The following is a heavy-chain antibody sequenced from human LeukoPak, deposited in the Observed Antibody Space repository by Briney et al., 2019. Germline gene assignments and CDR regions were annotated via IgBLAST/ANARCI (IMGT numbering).Heavy chain of an antibody. V-gene: IGHV1-46*01. CDR2: INPSGGST. Sequence: GASVKVSCKASGYTFTSYYMHWVRQAPGQGLEWMGMINPSGGSTTYAQKFQGRVTITRNTSISTAYMELSSLRSEDTAVYYCAREAKDSGTDYWGQGTLVTVSS. D-gene: IGHD2-2*01. CDR3: AREAKDSGTDY. CDR1: GYTFTSYY. J-gene: IGHJ4*02.